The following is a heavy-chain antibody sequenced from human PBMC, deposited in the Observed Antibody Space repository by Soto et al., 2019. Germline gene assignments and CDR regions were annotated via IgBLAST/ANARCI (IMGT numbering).Heavy chain of an antibody. J-gene: IGHJ4*02. V-gene: IGHV4-39*01. Sequence: QLQLQESGPGLVKPSETLSLTCTVSGGSISSSSYYWGWIRQPPGKGLEWIGSIYYSGSTYYNPSLKSRVTISVDTSKNQFSLKLSSVTAADTAVYYCARLGPPGVRFLEWLQPRTTEPNDYWGQGTLVTVSS. CDR3: ARLGPPGVRFLEWLQPRTTEPNDY. CDR2: IYYSGST. D-gene: IGHD3-3*01. CDR1: GGSISSSSYY.